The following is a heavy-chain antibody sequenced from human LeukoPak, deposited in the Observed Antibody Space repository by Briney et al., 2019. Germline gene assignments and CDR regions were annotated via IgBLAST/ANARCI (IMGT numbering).Heavy chain of an antibody. D-gene: IGHD3-10*01. CDR3: ARGIPGRGIHAFDI. CDR1: GFTFDDYA. CDR2: ISWNSGSI. J-gene: IGHJ3*02. V-gene: IGHV3-9*01. Sequence: PGRSLRLSCAASGFTFDDYAMHWVRQAPGKGLEWVSGISWNSGSIGYADSVKGRFTISRDNAKNSLYLQMNSLRAEDTAVYYCARGIPGRGIHAFDIWGQGTMVTVSS.